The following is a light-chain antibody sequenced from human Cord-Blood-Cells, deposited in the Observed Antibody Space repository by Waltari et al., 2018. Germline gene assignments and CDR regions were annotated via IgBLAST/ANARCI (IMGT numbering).Light chain of an antibody. Sequence: QSALTQPASVSGSPGQSITISCTGTSSDVGGYNYVPWYQQHPGNAPKLMIYDVSNRPSGVSNRFSGSKSGNTASLTISGLQAEDEADYYCSSYTSSSTLVFGGGTKLTVL. CDR3: SSYTSSSTLV. CDR2: DVS. J-gene: IGLJ3*02. CDR1: SSDVGGYNY. V-gene: IGLV2-14*01.